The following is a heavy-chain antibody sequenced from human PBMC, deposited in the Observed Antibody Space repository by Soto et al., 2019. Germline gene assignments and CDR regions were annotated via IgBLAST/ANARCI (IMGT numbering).Heavy chain of an antibody. J-gene: IGHJ5*02. Sequence: QVQLVQSGAEVKKPGSSVKVSCKASGGTFSSYAISWVRQAPGQGLEWMGGIIPIFGTANYAQKFKGRVEITAGESTSTAYMELSSLRSEDTAVYYCARDFGEQDGFNWFDPWGQGTLVTVSS. CDR2: IIPIFGTA. CDR3: ARDFGEQDGFNWFDP. V-gene: IGHV1-69*12. CDR1: GGTFSSYA. D-gene: IGHD3-10*01.